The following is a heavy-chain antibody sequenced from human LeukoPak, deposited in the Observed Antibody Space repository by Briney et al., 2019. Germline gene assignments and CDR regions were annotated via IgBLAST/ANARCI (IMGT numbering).Heavy chain of an antibody. CDR1: GYTFTDYY. J-gene: IGHJ4*02. CDR3: ARELGYCSGGSCLYFDY. V-gene: IGHV1-2*02. CDR2: TNPNSGGT. D-gene: IGHD2-15*01. Sequence: ASVKVSCKASGYTFTDYYMHLVRQAPGQGLEWMGGTNPNSGGTNYAQKFQGRLTMTRDTSISTAYMELSRLRSDDTAEYYCARELGYCSGGSCLYFDYWGQGTLVTVSS.